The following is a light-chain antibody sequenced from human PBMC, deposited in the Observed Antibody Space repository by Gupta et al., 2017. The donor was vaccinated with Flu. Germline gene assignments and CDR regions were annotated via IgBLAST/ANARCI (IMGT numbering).Light chain of an antibody. Sequence: DIQMTYSPSTLPASIGDRVSITCRASQSIGTWLAWYQQKPGQAPKLLMYRASSLEVGVPSRFSGSGSGTEFTLTITSLQPDDFASYYCQHCNRDYQTFGQGTKVEVK. CDR1: QSIGTW. J-gene: IGKJ1*01. CDR3: QHCNRDYQT. V-gene: IGKV1-5*03. CDR2: RAS.